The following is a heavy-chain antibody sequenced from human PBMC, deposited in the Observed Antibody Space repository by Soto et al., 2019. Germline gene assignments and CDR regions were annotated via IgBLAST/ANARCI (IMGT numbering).Heavy chain of an antibody. V-gene: IGHV3-23*01. CDR3: ARWSYLDY. D-gene: IGHD3-3*01. CDR1: GFSFGSYA. J-gene: IGHJ4*02. CDR2: ISGSDGKT. Sequence: GGSLRLSCAASGFSFGSYALSWVRQAPGKGLEWVSTISGSDGKTFYADSVKGRFSISRDTSQSTLYLQMNSLRADDTAMYYCARWSYLDYWGQGTRVTVS.